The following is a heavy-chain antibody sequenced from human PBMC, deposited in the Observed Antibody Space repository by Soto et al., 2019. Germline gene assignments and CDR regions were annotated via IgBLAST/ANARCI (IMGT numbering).Heavy chain of an antibody. CDR2: IIPIFGTA. Sequence: QVQLVQSGAEVKKPGSSVKVSCKASGGTFSSYAISWVRQAPGQGLEWMGGIIPIFGTANYAQKFQGRVTITADESTSTAYMELTSPRSEDTAVYYCARGEQLNNVVLVAAIPSYYYYGMDVWGQGTTVTVSS. CDR1: GGTFSSYA. D-gene: IGHD2-15*01. V-gene: IGHV1-69*01. CDR3: ARGEQLNNVVLVAAIPSYYYYGMDV. J-gene: IGHJ6*02.